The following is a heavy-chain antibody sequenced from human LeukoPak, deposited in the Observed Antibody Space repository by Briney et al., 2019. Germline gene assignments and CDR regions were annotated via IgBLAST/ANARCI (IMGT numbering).Heavy chain of an antibody. CDR2: IYYSGST. CDR1: GGSISSYY. Sequence: PSETLSLTCTVSGGSISSYYWSWIRQPPGKGLEWIGYIYYSGSTNYNPSLKSRVTISVDTSKNQFSLKLSPVTAADTAVYYCARGARYYDWLFSRWGQGTLVTVSP. J-gene: IGHJ4*02. D-gene: IGHD3-9*01. CDR3: ARGARYYDWLFSR. V-gene: IGHV4-59*01.